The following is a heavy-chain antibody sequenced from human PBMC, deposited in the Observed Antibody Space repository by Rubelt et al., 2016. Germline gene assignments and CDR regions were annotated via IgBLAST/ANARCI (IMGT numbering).Heavy chain of an antibody. V-gene: IGHV3-66*03. Sequence: EVQLVESGGGLIQPGGSLRLSCAASGFTVSSNYMSWVRQAPGKGLEWVSVIYSGGSTYYTDSVKGRFTISRDNSKNTLHYQMNSLRPEDTAVYYCVKRGYNNGFYFDYWGQGTLVTVSS. J-gene: IGHJ4*02. CDR3: VKRGYNNGFYFDY. CDR1: GFTVSSNY. D-gene: IGHD5-18*01. CDR2: IYSGGST.